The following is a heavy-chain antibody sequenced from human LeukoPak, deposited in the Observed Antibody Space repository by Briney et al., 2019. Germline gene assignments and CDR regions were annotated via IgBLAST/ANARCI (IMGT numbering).Heavy chain of an antibody. CDR3: ARWGGYCSSTSCYTGFDY. CDR2: ITPNSGGT. Sequence: ASVKVSCKASGYTFTGYYMHWVRQAPGQGLEWRGWITPNSGGTNYAQKFQGRVTMTRDTSISTAYRDLSRLRSDVTAVYYCARWGGYCSSTSCYTGFDYWGQGTLVTVSS. D-gene: IGHD2-2*02. J-gene: IGHJ4*02. V-gene: IGHV1-2*02. CDR1: GYTFTGYY.